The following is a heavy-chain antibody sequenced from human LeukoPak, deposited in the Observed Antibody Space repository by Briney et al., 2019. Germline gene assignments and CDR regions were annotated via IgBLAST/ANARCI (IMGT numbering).Heavy chain of an antibody. CDR2: TYYKSKWYN. CDR1: GDSVSSDSAA. Sequence: SQTLSLTCAISGDSVSSDSAAWNWIRQSPSRGLEWLGKTYYKSKWYNDYAASVKSRITINPDTSKNQFSLQLNSVTPGDTAVYYCARVPVGSTQRYFDYWGQGTLVTVSS. D-gene: IGHD1-26*01. CDR3: ARVPVGSTQRYFDY. V-gene: IGHV6-1*01. J-gene: IGHJ4*02.